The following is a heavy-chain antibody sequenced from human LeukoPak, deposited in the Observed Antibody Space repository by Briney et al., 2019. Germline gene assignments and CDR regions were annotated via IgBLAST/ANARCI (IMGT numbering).Heavy chain of an antibody. J-gene: IGHJ5*02. CDR3: ARLNKPGWFDP. Sequence: PSETLSLTCTVSGGSISSISYYWGWIRQPPGKGLEWIGSMYHNGSTYYNPSLKSRVTISVDTSKDQFSLKLTSVTAADTAVYYCARLNKPGWFDPWGQGTLVTVSS. V-gene: IGHV4-39*01. CDR1: GGSISSISYY. CDR2: MYHNGST. D-gene: IGHD1-14*01.